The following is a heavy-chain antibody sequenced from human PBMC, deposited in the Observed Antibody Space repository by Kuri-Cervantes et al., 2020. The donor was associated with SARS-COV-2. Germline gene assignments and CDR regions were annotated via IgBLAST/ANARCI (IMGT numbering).Heavy chain of an antibody. CDR2: ISAYNGNT. CDR3: ATSPSAIVPAAMYYYYGMDV. CDR1: GYTFTSYG. J-gene: IGHJ6*02. V-gene: IGHV1-18*01. D-gene: IGHD2-2*01. Sequence: ASVKVSCKASGYTFTSYGISWVQQAPGQGLEWMGWISAYNGNTNYAQKPQGRVTMTTDTSTSTAYMELRSLRSDDTAVYYCATSPSAIVPAAMYYYYGMDVWGQGTTVTVSS.